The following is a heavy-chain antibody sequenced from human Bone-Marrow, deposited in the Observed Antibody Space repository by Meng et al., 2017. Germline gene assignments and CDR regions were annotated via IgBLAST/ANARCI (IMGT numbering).Heavy chain of an antibody. CDR2: IYQSGST. CDR1: GYSITGSYN. CDR3: AREKVDTAIYYFDY. D-gene: IGHD5-18*01. Sequence: SETLSLTCAVSGYSITGSYNWGWIRQSPGKGLEWIGSIYQSGSTYYNPSLKSRVTMSADTSKNQFSLKLTSVTAADTAVYYCAREKVDTAIYYFDYWGQGTLVTVSS. V-gene: IGHV4-38-2*02. J-gene: IGHJ4*02.